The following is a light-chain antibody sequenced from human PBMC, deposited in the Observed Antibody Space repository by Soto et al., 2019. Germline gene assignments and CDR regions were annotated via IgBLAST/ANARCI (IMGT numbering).Light chain of an antibody. J-gene: IGLJ1*01. CDR3: SSYTTSNTRQIV. Sequence: QSALTQPASVSGSPGQSITISCTGTSSDVGGYNYVSWYQHHPGQAPKLIIYDVSNRPSGVSNRFSGSKSGNTASLTISGLQPEDEADYYCSSYTTSNTRQIVFGTGTKLTVL. CDR2: DVS. CDR1: SSDVGGYNY. V-gene: IGLV2-14*03.